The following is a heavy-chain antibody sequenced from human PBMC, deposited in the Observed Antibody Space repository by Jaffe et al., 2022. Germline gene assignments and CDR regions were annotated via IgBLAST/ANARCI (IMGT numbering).Heavy chain of an antibody. D-gene: IGHD3-10*01. Sequence: EVQLVESGGGLVQPGGSLRLSCAASGFTFSSHWMHWVRQGPGKGLVWVSRLSSDGSSTTYADSVKGRFTISRDNAKNTLYLQMNSLRAEDTAVYYCARDSVRWGSGKYYNDYYYMDVWGKGTTVTVSS. CDR3: ARDSVRWGSGKYYNDYYYMDV. V-gene: IGHV3-74*01. CDR2: LSSDGSST. CDR1: GFTFSSHW. J-gene: IGHJ6*03.